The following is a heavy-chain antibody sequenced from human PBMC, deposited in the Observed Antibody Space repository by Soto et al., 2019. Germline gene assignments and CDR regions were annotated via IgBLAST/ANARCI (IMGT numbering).Heavy chain of an antibody. V-gene: IGHV1-2*02. CDR3: ARERYQGRSDGMDV. CDR2: INPQTGGT. D-gene: IGHD2-2*01. CDR1: GYTFTGYY. J-gene: IGHJ6*02. Sequence: QVQLVQSGAEVKTPGASVRVSCKASGYTFTGYYIHWVREAPGQGLEWMGWINPQTGGTSYAQKFQGRVTLARDTSINTAYLELSRRRLDDAAVYFCARERYQGRSDGMDVWGQGTTVTVSS.